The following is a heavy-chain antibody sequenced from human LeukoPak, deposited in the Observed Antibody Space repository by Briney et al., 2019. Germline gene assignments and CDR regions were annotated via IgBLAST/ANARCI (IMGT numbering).Heavy chain of an antibody. J-gene: IGHJ4*02. CDR3: ARVRRITIFGVANTPAKYYFDY. V-gene: IGHV1-2*02. CDR1: GYTFTGYY. Sequence: AASVKVSCKASGYTFTGYYMHWVRQAPGQGLEWTGWINPNSGGTNYAQKFQGRVTMTRDTSISTAYMELSRLRSDDTAVYYCARVRRITIFGVANTPAKYYFDYWGQGTLVTVSS. CDR2: INPNSGGT. D-gene: IGHD3-3*01.